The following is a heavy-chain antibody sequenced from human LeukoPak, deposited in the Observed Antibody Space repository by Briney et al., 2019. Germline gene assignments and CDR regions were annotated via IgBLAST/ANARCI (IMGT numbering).Heavy chain of an antibody. CDR1: GFTFSSYC. Sequence: GGSLRLSCAASGFTFSSYCMHWVRQAPGKGLARGAVIWFDGSNKYYADSVKGRFTISRDNSKNTLYLQMNSLRAEDTAVYYCAREEETYYYDSSGYYPPDYWGQGTLVTVSS. CDR2: IWFDGSNK. V-gene: IGHV3-33*01. J-gene: IGHJ4*02. D-gene: IGHD3-22*01. CDR3: AREEETYYYDSSGYYPPDY.